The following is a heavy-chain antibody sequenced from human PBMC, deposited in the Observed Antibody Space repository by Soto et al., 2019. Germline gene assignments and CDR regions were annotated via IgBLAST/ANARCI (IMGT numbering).Heavy chain of an antibody. Sequence: GGSLRLSCAASGFTFSNAWMSWVRQAPGKGLEWVGRIKSKTDGGTTDYAAPVKGRFTISRDDSKNTLYLQMNSLKTEDTAVYYCTTDRGWGSREADAFDIWGQGTMVTVSS. J-gene: IGHJ3*02. CDR1: GFTFSNAW. D-gene: IGHD6-19*01. CDR2: IKSKTDGGTT. CDR3: TTDRGWGSREADAFDI. V-gene: IGHV3-15*01.